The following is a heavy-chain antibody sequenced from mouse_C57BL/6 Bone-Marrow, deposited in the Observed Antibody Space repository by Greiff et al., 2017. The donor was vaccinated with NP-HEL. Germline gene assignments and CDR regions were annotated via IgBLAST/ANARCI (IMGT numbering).Heavy chain of an antibody. CDR2: ISYSGST. CDR3: ARGNWVRRSCYAMDD. Sequence: DVQLQESGPGLAKPSQTLSLTCSVTGYSITSDYWNWIRKFPGNKLEYMGYISYSGSTSYNPSLKSRISITRDTSKNQYYLQLNSVTTEDTATYYGARGNWVRRSCYAMDDWGQGTSVTVAS. J-gene: IGHJ4*01. CDR1: GYSITSDY. D-gene: IGHD2-14*01. V-gene: IGHV3-8*01.